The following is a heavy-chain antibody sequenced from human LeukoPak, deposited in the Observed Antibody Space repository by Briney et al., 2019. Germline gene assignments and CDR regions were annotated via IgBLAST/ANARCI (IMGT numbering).Heavy chain of an antibody. J-gene: IGHJ4*02. Sequence: SETLSLTCTVSGGSISSYYWSWIRQPPGKGLEWIGYIYYSGSINYNPSLESRVTISVDTSKNQFSLKLSSVTAADTAVYYCARRRGSYCDFDYWGQGTLVTVSS. D-gene: IGHD1-26*01. CDR1: GGSISSYY. CDR3: ARRRGSYCDFDY. CDR2: IYYSGSI. V-gene: IGHV4-59*01.